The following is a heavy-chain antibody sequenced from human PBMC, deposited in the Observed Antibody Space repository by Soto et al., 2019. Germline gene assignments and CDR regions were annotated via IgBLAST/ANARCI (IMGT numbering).Heavy chain of an antibody. J-gene: IGHJ6*02. CDR2: IVVGSGNT. CDR1: GYTFTSYD. Sequence: SAKVSCKASGYTFTSYDINWVRQARGQRLEWIGWIVVGSGNTNYAQKFQERGTITRDMSTSTAYMELSSLRSEDTAVYYCAAVQRAGSGSKNYYGMDVWGQGTTVTVSS. V-gene: IGHV1-58*02. D-gene: IGHD3-10*01. CDR3: AAVQRAGSGSKNYYGMDV.